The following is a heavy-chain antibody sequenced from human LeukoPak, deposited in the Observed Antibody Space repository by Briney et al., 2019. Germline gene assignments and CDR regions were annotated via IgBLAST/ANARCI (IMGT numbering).Heavy chain of an antibody. CDR1: GGTFSSHA. D-gene: IGHD6-19*01. CDR2: INPNSGGT. V-gene: IGHV1-2*02. J-gene: IGHJ4*02. Sequence: ASVKVSCKASGGTFSSHAISWVRQAPGQGLEWMGWINPNSGGTNYAQKFQGRVTMTRDTSISTAYMELSRLRSDDTAVYYCAKGTIAVAGNWGQGTLVTVSS. CDR3: AKGTIAVAGN.